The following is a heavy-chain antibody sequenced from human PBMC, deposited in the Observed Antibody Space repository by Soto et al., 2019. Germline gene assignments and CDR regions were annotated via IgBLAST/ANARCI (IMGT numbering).Heavy chain of an antibody. CDR1: GYTFTDHY. Sequence: ASVKVSCKASGYTFTDHYMHWVRQAPGQGLEWMGWINPKSVGTNYAQKFQGWVTMTRDTSSSTAYMEVNRLKSDDTAVYYCARGHDNSNYAAHHWGQGTLVTVSS. V-gene: IGHV1-2*04. CDR2: INPKSVGT. D-gene: IGHD4-4*01. CDR3: ARGHDNSNYAAHH. J-gene: IGHJ5*02.